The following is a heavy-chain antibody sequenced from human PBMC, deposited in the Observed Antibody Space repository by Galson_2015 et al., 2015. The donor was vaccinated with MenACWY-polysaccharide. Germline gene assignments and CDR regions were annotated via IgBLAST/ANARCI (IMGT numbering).Heavy chain of an antibody. V-gene: IGHV3-23*01. J-gene: IGHJ4*02. Sequence: SLRLSCAASGFTFSTYGMSWVRQAPGKGLEWVSIIGVSGDETYYADSVKGRFTISRDNSENTLYLQMNSLTAEDTAIYYCAKSYTRIWPTINFDYWGQGTLVPVSS. CDR1: GFTFSTYG. CDR3: AKSYTRIWPTINFDY. D-gene: IGHD3-16*02. CDR2: IGVSGDET.